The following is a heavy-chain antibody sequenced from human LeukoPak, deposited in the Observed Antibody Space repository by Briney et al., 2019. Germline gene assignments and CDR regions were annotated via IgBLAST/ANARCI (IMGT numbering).Heavy chain of an antibody. CDR2: IYYSGST. J-gene: IGHJ4*02. CDR1: GGSISSSSYY. CDR3: ARDSRLELRSFDY. D-gene: IGHD1-7*01. Sequence: PSETLSLTCTVSGGSISSSSYYWGWIRQPPGKGLEWIGSIYYSGSTYYNPSLKSRVTISVDTSKNQFSLKLGSVTAADTAVYYCARDSRLELRSFDYWGQGTLVTVSS. V-gene: IGHV4-39*02.